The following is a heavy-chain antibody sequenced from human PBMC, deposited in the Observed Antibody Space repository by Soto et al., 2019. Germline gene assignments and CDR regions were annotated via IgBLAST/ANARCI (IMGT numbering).Heavy chain of an antibody. CDR1: GFTFSNVA. Sequence: PGGSLRLSCAASGFTFSNVAMSWVRQAPEKGLEWVSSISPSGEDTHYADSVKGRFFISRDNLKNALYLQMTSLRGDDTAVYYCVSWVSEHVDYWGQGTLVTVSS. D-gene: IGHD1-26*01. CDR3: VSWVSEHVDY. J-gene: IGHJ4*02. V-gene: IGHV3-23*01. CDR2: ISPSGEDT.